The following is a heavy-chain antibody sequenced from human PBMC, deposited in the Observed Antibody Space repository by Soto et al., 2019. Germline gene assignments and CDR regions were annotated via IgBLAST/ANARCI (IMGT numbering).Heavy chain of an antibody. Sequence: SETLSLTCTVSGGSVISGSYYWSWIRQPPGKGLEWIGYIYYTGSTNYNPSLKSRVTISVDTSKNQFSLKLSSVTAADTAVYYCTRGPTTIVIEVGFDPWGQGTLVTVSS. J-gene: IGHJ5*02. CDR1: GGSVISGSYY. CDR2: IYYTGST. D-gene: IGHD2-2*01. V-gene: IGHV4-61*01. CDR3: TRGPTTIVIEVGFDP.